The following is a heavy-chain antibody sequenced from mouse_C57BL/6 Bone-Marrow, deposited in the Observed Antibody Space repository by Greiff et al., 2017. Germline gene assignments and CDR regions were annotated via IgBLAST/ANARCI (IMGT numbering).Heavy chain of an antibody. J-gene: IGHJ4*01. Sequence: VKLQQPGAELVKPGASVKLSCKASGYTFTSYWMQWVKQRPGQGLEWIGEIDPSDSYTNYNQKFKGKATLTVDTSSSTAYMQLSSLTSEDSAVYYCARGGSPYAMDYWGQGTSVTVSS. CDR3: ARGGSPYAMDY. V-gene: IGHV1-50*01. CDR1: GYTFTSYW. CDR2: IDPSDSYT. D-gene: IGHD1-1*01.